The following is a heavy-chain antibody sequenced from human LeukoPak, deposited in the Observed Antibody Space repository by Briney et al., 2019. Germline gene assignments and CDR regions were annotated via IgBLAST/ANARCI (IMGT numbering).Heavy chain of an antibody. CDR2: IYYTGST. CDR1: GGSISYYY. J-gene: IGHJ4*02. D-gene: IGHD3-22*01. CDR3: ARSSYDSSGYWEYYFDY. Sequence: SETLSLTCTVSGGSISYYYWSWIRQPPGKGLEWIGYIYYTGSTNYNPSLKSRVTISVDTSKNQFSLKLSSVTAADTAVYYCARSSYDSSGYWEYYFDYWGQGTLVTVSS. V-gene: IGHV4-59*01.